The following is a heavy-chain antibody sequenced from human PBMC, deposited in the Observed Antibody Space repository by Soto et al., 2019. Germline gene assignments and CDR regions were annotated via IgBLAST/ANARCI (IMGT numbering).Heavy chain of an antibody. D-gene: IGHD1-26*01. CDR1: GFTFDNYP. V-gene: IGHV3-9*01. Sequence: GGSLRLSCAASGFTFDNYPMHWVRQAPGKGLEWVSTISWNSDKIAYADSVKGRFTVSRDNAKNSLYLQMNSMRVDDRALYYCVKDRDSGSYFDLTDSFDVWGQGTVVTVSS. CDR2: ISWNSDKI. J-gene: IGHJ3*01. CDR3: VKDRDSGSYFDLTDSFDV.